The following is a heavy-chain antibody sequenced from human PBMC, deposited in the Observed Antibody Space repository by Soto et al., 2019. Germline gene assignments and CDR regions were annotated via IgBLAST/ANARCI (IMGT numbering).Heavy chain of an antibody. D-gene: IGHD1-26*01. CDR2: IKEYGSEK. CDR3: AREWELPQFYFDY. CDR1: GFPFCRFL. V-gene: IGHV3-7*01. J-gene: IGHJ4*02. Sequence: GGGLRLSCAAPGFPFCRFLMRLVRQAPGKGLEWVANIKEYGSEKNYVDSVKGRFTISRDNAKKLLYLQMNSLRAEDTAVYFCAREWELPQFYFDYWGQGALVTVSS.